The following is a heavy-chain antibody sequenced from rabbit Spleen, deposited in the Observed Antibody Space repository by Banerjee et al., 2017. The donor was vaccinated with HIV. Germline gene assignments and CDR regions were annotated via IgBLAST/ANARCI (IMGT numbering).Heavy chain of an antibody. CDR3: ARARGPTYEVDL. CDR2: VTTSNGRT. Sequence: QSLEESGGDLVKPGASLTLTCTASGIDFSGSYNVCWVRQAPGKGLEWVGCVTTSNGRTYYASWVNGRFTISKTSSTTVTLQMTGLTAADTATYFCARARGPTYEVDLWGQGTLVTVS. V-gene: IGHV1S40*01. J-gene: IGHJ4*01. CDR1: GIDFSGSYN. D-gene: IGHD3-1*01.